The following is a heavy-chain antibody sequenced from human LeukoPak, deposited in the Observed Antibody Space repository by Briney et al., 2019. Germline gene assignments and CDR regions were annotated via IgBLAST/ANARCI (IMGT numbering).Heavy chain of an antibody. V-gene: IGHV1-2*06. CDR2: INPNSGGT. J-gene: IGHJ4*02. D-gene: IGHD4-17*01. CDR1: GYTFTGYY. CDR3: ARELRRMTTVTTRDY. Sequence: VASVKVSCKASGYTFTGYYTHWVRQAPGQGLEWMGRINPNSGGTNYAQKFQGRVTMTRDTSISTAYMELSRLRSDDTAVYYCARELRRMTTVTTRDYWGQGTLVTVSS.